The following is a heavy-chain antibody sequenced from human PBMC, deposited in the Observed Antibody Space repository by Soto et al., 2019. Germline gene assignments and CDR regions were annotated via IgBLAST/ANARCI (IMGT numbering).Heavy chain of an antibody. CDR2: INQDGSER. CDR3: ASSNNWRHHY. J-gene: IGHJ4*02. CDR1: GFTFSSYW. V-gene: IGHV3-7*05. D-gene: IGHD1-1*01. Sequence: VQLVESGGGLVQPGGSLRLSCAASGFTFSSYWMSWVRQAPGKGLEWVANINQDGSERHYVDSVKGRFTISRDNAKNSLYLQMNSLRAEDTAVYYCASSNNWRHHYWGQGTLVTVSS.